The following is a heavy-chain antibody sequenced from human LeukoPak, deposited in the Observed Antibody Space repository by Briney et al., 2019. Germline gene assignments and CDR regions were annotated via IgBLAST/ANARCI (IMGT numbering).Heavy chain of an antibody. V-gene: IGHV3-23*03. CDR1: GFTFSSYA. D-gene: IGHD6-13*01. CDR2: IYTGGTT. Sequence: PGGSLRLSCAASGFTFSSYAMSWVRQAPGKGLEWVSVIYTGGTTYYADSVKGRFTISRDNAKNSLYLQMNSLRAEDTAVYYCARDESRQLVRGFDYWGQGTLVTVSS. CDR3: ARDESRQLVRGFDY. J-gene: IGHJ4*02.